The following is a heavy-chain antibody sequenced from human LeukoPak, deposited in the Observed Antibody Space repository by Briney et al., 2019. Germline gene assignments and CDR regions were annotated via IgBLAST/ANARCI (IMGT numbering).Heavy chain of an antibody. J-gene: IGHJ6*03. Sequence: GGSLRLSCAASGFTFSDYYMSWIRQAPGKGLEWVSYISSSGSTIYYADSVKGRFTISRDNAKNSLYLQMNSLRAEDTAVYYCARVPNYYDSSSYYYMDVWGKGTTVTVSS. CDR1: GFTFSDYY. V-gene: IGHV3-11*04. CDR3: ARVPNYYDSSSYYYMDV. D-gene: IGHD3-22*01. CDR2: ISSSGSTI.